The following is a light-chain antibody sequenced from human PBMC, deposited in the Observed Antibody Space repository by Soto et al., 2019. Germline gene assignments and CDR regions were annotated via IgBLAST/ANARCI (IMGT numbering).Light chain of an antibody. CDR1: QSVSNN. CDR3: HQYKNWPPDT. V-gene: IGKV3-15*01. CDR2: GAS. J-gene: IGKJ3*01. Sequence: EIVMTQSPATLSVSPGERATLSCRASQSVSNNLVWYQQKPGQPPRLLIYGASIRANGIPARFSGSGSGTEFTLTINSLQSEDVAVYYCHQYKNWPPDTFGPGTKVDIK.